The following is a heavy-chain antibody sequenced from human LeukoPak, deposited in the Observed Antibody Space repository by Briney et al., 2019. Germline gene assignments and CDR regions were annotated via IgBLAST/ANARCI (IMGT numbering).Heavy chain of an antibody. CDR2: ISGSGGST. CDR3: AKDPGYCSGGSCYG. D-gene: IGHD2-15*01. J-gene: IGHJ4*02. CDR1: GFTFSSYA. V-gene: IGHV3-23*01. Sequence: GGSLRLSCAASGFTFSSYAMSWVRQAPGKGLEWVSAISGSGGSTYYADSVKGRFTISRDNSKNTLYLQMNSPRAEDTAVYYCAKDPGYCSGGSCYGWGQGTLVTVSS.